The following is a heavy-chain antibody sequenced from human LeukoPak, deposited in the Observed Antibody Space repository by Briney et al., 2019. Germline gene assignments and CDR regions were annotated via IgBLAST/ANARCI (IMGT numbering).Heavy chain of an antibody. CDR2: IWYDGSNK. CDR1: GFTFTSYG. V-gene: IGHV3-33*01. CDR3: ARGSNTVDY. J-gene: IGHJ4*02. D-gene: IGHD2/OR15-2a*01. Sequence: GGSLRLSCAASGFTFTSYGMHWVRQAPGKGLEWVAVIWYDGSNKYYADSVKGRFTISRDNSKNPLYLQMNSLRAEDTAVYYCARGSNTVDYWGQGTLVTVSS.